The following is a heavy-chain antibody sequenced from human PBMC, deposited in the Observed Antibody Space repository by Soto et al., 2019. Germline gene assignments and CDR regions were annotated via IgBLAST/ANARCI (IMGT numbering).Heavy chain of an antibody. J-gene: IGHJ4*02. CDR3: ARAGDDYGDYAMSY. D-gene: IGHD4-17*01. V-gene: IGHV1-8*01. CDR1: GYTFTSYD. Sequence: ASVKASCKASGYTFTSYDINWVRQATGQGLEWMGWMNPNSGNTGYAQKFQGRVTMTRNTSISTAYMELSSLRSEDTAVYYCARAGDDYGDYAMSYWGQGTLVTVSS. CDR2: MNPNSGNT.